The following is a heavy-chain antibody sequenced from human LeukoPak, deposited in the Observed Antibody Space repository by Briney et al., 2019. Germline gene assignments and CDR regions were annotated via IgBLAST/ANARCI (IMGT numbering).Heavy chain of an antibody. D-gene: IGHD6-13*01. V-gene: IGHV1-8*01. CDR1: GYTFTSYD. J-gene: IGHJ4*02. CDR3: ARGNRIAAAGILGVGY. Sequence: ASVKVSCKASGYTFTSYDINWVRQATGQGLEWMGWMNPNSGNTGYAQKFQGRVTMTRNTSISTAYMELSSLISEDTAVYYCARGNRIAAAGILGVGYWGQGTLVTVSS. CDR2: MNPNSGNT.